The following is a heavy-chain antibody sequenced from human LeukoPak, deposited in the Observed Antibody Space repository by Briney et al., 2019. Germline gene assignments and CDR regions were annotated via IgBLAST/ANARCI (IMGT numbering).Heavy chain of an antibody. D-gene: IGHD3-16*02. J-gene: IGHJ3*02. Sequence: GESLKISCKGSGYSFTSYWIGWVRQMPGKGLEWMGIIYPGDSDTRYSPSFQGQVTISADKSISTAYLQWSSLKASDTAMYYCARLCDYVWGSYRYTALGAFDIWGQGTMVTVSS. V-gene: IGHV5-51*01. CDR1: GYSFTSYW. CDR2: IYPGDSDT. CDR3: ARLCDYVWGSYRYTALGAFDI.